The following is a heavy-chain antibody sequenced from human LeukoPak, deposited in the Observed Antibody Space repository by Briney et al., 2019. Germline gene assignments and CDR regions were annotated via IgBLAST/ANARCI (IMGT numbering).Heavy chain of an antibody. CDR3: AANRDY. D-gene: IGHD1-14*01. CDR2: ISGNGGTI. Sequence: GGSLRLSCAASGFTFSDYYMSWIRQAPGKGLEWFSFISGNGGTIYYADSVRGRFTISRDNAKNSLYPQMNSLRADDTAVYYCAANRDYWGQGTLVTVSS. V-gene: IGHV3-11*01. J-gene: IGHJ4*02. CDR1: GFTFSDYY.